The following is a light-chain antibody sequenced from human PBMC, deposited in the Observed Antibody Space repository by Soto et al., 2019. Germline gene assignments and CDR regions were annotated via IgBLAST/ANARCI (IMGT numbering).Light chain of an antibody. CDR1: QSVLFSPSNKNY. CDR3: QQYYEPPTLT. V-gene: IGKV4-1*01. J-gene: IGKJ4*01. Sequence: DIVMTQSPDSLAVSLGEMATINCKSRQSVLFSPSNKNYLAWYQQRPVQPPKLLIYWASTRESGVPERFNGSGSGTDFTLTISSLQAEDVAAYYCQQYYEPPTLTFGGGTKVDLK. CDR2: WAS.